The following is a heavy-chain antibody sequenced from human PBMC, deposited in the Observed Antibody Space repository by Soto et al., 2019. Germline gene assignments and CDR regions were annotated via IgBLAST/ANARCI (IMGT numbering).Heavy chain of an antibody. V-gene: IGHV1-69*13. J-gene: IGHJ4*02. Sequence: GASVKVSCKASGGTFSSYAISWVRQAPGQGLEWMGGIIPIFGTANYAQKFQGRVTITADESTSTAYMELSSLRSEDTAVYYCAGYYDFWSGPVHWGQGTLVTVSS. CDR2: IIPIFGTA. CDR1: GGTFSSYA. D-gene: IGHD3-3*01. CDR3: AGYYDFWSGPVH.